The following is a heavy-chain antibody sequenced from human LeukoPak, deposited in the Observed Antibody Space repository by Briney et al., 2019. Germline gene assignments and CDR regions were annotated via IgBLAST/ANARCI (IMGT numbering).Heavy chain of an antibody. J-gene: IGHJ4*02. Sequence: SVKVSCKASGGTFSGYAISWVRQAPGQGLEWMGGTIPIAGTAYYAQQFQGRVTITADESTRTAYMELSSLRFDDTAVYYCAREGYYDTLWGQGTLVTVSS. CDR2: TIPIAGTA. V-gene: IGHV1-69*13. CDR1: GGTFSGYA. D-gene: IGHD3-22*01. CDR3: AREGYYDTL.